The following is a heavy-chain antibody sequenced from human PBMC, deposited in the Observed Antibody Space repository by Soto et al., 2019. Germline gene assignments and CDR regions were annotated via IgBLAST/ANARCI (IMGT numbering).Heavy chain of an antibody. J-gene: IGHJ5*02. D-gene: IGHD3-10*01. CDR3: ARDPYVEGSGSYYSANWFEP. Sequence: GASVKVSCKASGGTFSSYAISWVRQAPGQGLEWMGGIIPIFGTANYAQKFQGRVTITADESTSTAYMELSSLRSEDTAVYYCARDPYVEGSGSYYSANWFEPWGQGTLVTVSS. CDR1: GGTFSSYA. CDR2: IIPIFGTA. V-gene: IGHV1-69*13.